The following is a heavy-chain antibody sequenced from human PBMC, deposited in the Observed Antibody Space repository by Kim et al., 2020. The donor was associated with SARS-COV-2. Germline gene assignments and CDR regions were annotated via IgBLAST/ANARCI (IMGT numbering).Heavy chain of an antibody. Sequence: ADSVKGRLSIARDNSKNTMYLQMNSLRAEDTAVYYCAKELGFGEMYYFDYWGEGTLVTVSS. D-gene: IGHD3-10*01. V-gene: IGHV3-30*02. J-gene: IGHJ4*02. CDR3: AKELGFGEMYYFDY.